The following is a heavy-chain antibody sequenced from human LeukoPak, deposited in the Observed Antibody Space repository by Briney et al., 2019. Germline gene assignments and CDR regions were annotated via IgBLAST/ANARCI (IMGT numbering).Heavy chain of an antibody. V-gene: IGHV1-2*02. Sequence: ASVKVSCKASGYTFTGYYMHWVRQAPGQGLEWMGWINPNSGGTNYAQKFQGRVTMTRDTSISTAYMELSRLRSDDTAVYYCARDRVTIFSPDYYYYGMDVWGQGTTVTVSS. D-gene: IGHD3-9*01. CDR2: INPNSGGT. CDR3: ARDRVTIFSPDYYYYGMDV. CDR1: GYTFTGYY. J-gene: IGHJ6*02.